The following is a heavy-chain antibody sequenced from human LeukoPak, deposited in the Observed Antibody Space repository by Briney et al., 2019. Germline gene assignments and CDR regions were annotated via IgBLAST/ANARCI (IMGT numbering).Heavy chain of an antibody. Sequence: GGSLRLSCAASGFTFSSYWMHWVRQAPGKGLVWVSRINSDGSSTSYADSVKGRFTISRDNAKNTLYLQMNSLRAEDTAVYYCASQYFYDSSGYYREHDYWGQGTLVTVSS. CDR1: GFTFSSYW. CDR3: ASQYFYDSSGYYREHDY. D-gene: IGHD3-22*01. CDR2: INSDGSST. J-gene: IGHJ4*02. V-gene: IGHV3-74*01.